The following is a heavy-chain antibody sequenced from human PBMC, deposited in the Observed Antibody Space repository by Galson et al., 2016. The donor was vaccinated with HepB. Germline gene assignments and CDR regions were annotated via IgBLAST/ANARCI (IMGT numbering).Heavy chain of an antibody. Sequence: ETLSLTCSVSGGSISRYYWSWVRQPPGKGLEWIGYIYYTGSTTYNPSLKSRVVISVDTSKHQLSLRMSSVTAADTAAYYCARNYAEGLSSYYYMDVWGQGTNVTGSS. CDR3: ARNYAEGLSSYYYMDV. V-gene: IGHV4-59*01. D-gene: IGHD4-17*01. J-gene: IGHJ6*03. CDR1: GGSISRYY. CDR2: IYYTGST.